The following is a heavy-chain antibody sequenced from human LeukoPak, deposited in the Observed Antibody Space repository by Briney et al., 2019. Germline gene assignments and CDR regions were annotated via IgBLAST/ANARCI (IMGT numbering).Heavy chain of an antibody. J-gene: IGHJ4*02. CDR3: ACNSATNYYDCSGYYY. D-gene: IGHD3-22*01. CDR2: MSSSGYTI. V-gene: IGHV3-48*03. Sequence: PGGSLRLSCAASGFTFSRYEKNWLRQAPGKGLEWVSCMSSSGYTIDYADSVKGRFTISRDNAKNSLYLQMNSLRAEDTAVYYCACNSATNYYDCSGYYYWGQGTLVTVSS. CDR1: GFTFSRYE.